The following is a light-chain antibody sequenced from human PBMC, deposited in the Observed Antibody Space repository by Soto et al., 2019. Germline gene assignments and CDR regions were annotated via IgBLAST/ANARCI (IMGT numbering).Light chain of an antibody. J-gene: IGKJ1*01. V-gene: IGKV1-5*01. CDR1: RRISRW. CDR3: QHET. Sequence: DIQMTQSPSTLSASVGDRVTITCRVSRRISRWLAWYQQKPGKAPKLLIYDASTFASGVSSRFSGSGSGTEFTLTITSLQPDDFATYHCQHETFGPGTQVEIK. CDR2: DAS.